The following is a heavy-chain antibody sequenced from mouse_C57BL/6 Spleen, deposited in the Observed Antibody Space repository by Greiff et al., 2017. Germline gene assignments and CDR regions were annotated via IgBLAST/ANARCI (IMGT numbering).Heavy chain of an antibody. CDR2: IYWDDDK. Sequence: QVTLQESGPGILQSSQTLSLTCSFSGFSLSTSGMGVSWIRQPSGKGLEWLAHIYWDDDKRYNPSLKSRLTISKDTSRNQVFLEFTRVDTAATATYYGDRREIVDAMDYWGQGTSVTVSS. CDR3: DRREIVDAMDY. D-gene: IGHD1-1*01. V-gene: IGHV8-12*01. CDR1: GFSLSTSGMG. J-gene: IGHJ4*01.